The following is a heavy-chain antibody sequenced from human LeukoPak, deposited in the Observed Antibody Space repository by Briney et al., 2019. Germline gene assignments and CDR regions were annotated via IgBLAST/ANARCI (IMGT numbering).Heavy chain of an antibody. D-gene: IGHD3-3*01. Sequence: PSETLSLTCVVYGESFSGYYWTWIRQPPPKGLDWIGEIIDTGSTKYNSSLTSRVTISVDTSKNELSLNLTSVTAADTAIYYCARGLASGYPPIPFDYWGQGTLVTVSS. V-gene: IGHV4-34*12. CDR2: IIDTGST. J-gene: IGHJ4*02. CDR1: GESFSGYY. CDR3: ARGLASGYPPIPFDY.